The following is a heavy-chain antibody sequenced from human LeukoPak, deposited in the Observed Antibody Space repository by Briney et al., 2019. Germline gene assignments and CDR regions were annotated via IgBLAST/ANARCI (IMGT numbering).Heavy chain of an antibody. J-gene: IGHJ4*02. D-gene: IGHD3-10*01. CDR1: GFTFSSYG. CDR3: AKDLTMVRGGGPLDY. CDR2: ISGSGGST. Sequence: GSLRLSCAASGFTFSSYGMSWVRQAPGKGLEWVSAISGSGGSTYYADSVKGRFTISRDNSKNTLYLQMNSLRAEDTAVYYCAKDLTMVRGGGPLDYWGQGTLVTVSS. V-gene: IGHV3-23*01.